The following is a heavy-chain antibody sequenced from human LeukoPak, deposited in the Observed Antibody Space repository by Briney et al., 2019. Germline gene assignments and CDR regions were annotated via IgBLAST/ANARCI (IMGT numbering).Heavy chain of an antibody. D-gene: IGHD6-6*01. CDR3: ARSYSSSSGLRY. J-gene: IGHJ4*02. Sequence: SETLSLTCAVYGGSFSGYYWSWIRQPPGKGLEWIGEINHSGSTNYNPSLKSRATISVDTSKNQFSLKLSSVTAADTAVYYCARSYSSSSGLRYWGQGTLVTVSS. CDR1: GGSFSGYY. V-gene: IGHV4-34*01. CDR2: INHSGST.